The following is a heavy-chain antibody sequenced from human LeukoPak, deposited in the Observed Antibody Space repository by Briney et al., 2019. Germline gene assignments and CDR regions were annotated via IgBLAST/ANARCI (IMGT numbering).Heavy chain of an antibody. CDR2: IIPIFDTA. J-gene: IGHJ4*02. D-gene: IGHD3-22*01. Sequence: SVKVSCKASGGTFSSYASSWVRQAPGQGLEWMGGIIPIFDTANYAQKFQGRVTITADKSTSTAYMELSSLRSEDTAVYYCARGISGYYFSNSFDYWGQGTLVTVSS. CDR3: ARGISGYYFSNSFDY. V-gene: IGHV1-69*06. CDR1: GGTFSSYA.